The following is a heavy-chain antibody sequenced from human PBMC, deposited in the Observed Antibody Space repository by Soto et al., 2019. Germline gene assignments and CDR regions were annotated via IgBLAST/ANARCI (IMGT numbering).Heavy chain of an antibody. Sequence: QVQLVQSGAEVKKPGASVKVSCKASGYTFNTYAIHWVRQAPGQSPEWMGWINTDNGDTNYSQRFQGRVTFTRDTSASTAYMDLSSLRSDDTALYYCTLTMTAEYDHWGQGTRVTVSS. J-gene: IGHJ4*02. CDR3: TLTMTAEYDH. V-gene: IGHV1-3*04. CDR1: GYTFNTYA. D-gene: IGHD2-21*02. CDR2: INTDNGDT.